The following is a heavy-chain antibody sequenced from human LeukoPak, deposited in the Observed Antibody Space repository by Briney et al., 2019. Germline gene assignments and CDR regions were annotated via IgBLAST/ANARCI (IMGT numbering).Heavy chain of an antibody. CDR2: ISGSGGTT. CDR3: AKTPNSGNYYASFDY. V-gene: IGHV3-23*01. Sequence: GGSLRLSCAASGFTFSSYAMSWVRQAPGKGLEWVSVISGSGGTTYYAGSVKGRFTISRDNSKDTLYLQMNSLRAEDTAVYYCAKTPNSGNYYASFDYWGQGILVTVSS. CDR1: GFTFSSYA. J-gene: IGHJ4*02. D-gene: IGHD1-26*01.